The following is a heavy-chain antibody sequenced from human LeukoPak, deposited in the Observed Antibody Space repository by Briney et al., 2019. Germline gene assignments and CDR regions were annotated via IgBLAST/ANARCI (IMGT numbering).Heavy chain of an antibody. CDR1: GYTFTAYC. J-gene: IGHJ4*02. CDR2: INPNTGGT. V-gene: IGHV1-2*02. D-gene: IGHD6-6*01. Sequence: ASVKVSCKASGYTFTAYCIHWVRQAPGQGLEWMGWINPNTGGTNYAQNFQGRVTMTRDTSISTAYMELSRLTSDDTAVYFCARARSDYSISSPHFDYWGQGTLVTVSS. CDR3: ARARSDYSISSPHFDY.